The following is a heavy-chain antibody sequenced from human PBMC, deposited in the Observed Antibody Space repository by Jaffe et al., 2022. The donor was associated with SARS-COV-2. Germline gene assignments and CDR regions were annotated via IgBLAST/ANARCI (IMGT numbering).Heavy chain of an antibody. CDR2: IYYSGST. V-gene: IGHV4-30-4*01. D-gene: IGHD2-2*01. CDR1: GGSISSGDYY. Sequence: QVQLQESGPGLVKPSQTLSLTCTVSGGSISSGDYYWSWIRQPPGKGLEWIGYIYYSGSTYYNPSLKSRVTISVDTSKNQFSLKLSSVTAADTAVYYCASVVVSDYYYYGMDVWGQGTTVTVSS. J-gene: IGHJ6*02. CDR3: ASVVVSDYYYYGMDV.